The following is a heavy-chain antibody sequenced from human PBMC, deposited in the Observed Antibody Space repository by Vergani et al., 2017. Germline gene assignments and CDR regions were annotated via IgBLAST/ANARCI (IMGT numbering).Heavy chain of an antibody. CDR2: ISGSGGNT. Sequence: EVQLLESGGGLVQPGGSLRLSCGASGSTFSSYAMTWVRQAPGKGLEWVSAISGSGGNTFYTASVKGRFTISRDNSKDTLYLQMNSLRVEDTAIYYCAKARDPNCKGGNCYSYYYGLDLWGQGTTVTVSS. D-gene: IGHD2-15*01. CDR3: AKARDPNCKGGNCYSYYYGLDL. J-gene: IGHJ6*02. CDR1: GSTFSSYA. V-gene: IGHV3-23*01.